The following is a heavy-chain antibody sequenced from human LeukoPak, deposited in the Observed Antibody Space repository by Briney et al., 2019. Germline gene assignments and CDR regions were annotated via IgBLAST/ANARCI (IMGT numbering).Heavy chain of an antibody. CDR2: ISGSGGST. J-gene: IGHJ3*02. CDR3: AKDIVVVPAAKGGAFDI. CDR1: GFTFSSYA. D-gene: IGHD2-2*01. Sequence: GGSLRLSCAASGFTFSSYAMSWVRQAPGKGLEWVSAISGSGGSTYYADSVKGRFTISRDNSKNTLYLQMNSLRAKDTAVYYCAKDIVVVPAAKGGAFDIWGQGTMVTVSS. V-gene: IGHV3-23*01.